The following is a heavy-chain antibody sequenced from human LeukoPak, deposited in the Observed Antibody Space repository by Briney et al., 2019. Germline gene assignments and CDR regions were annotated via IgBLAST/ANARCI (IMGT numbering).Heavy chain of an antibody. J-gene: IGHJ6*02. CDR3: ARYYNHPYYYYYYGMDV. D-gene: IGHD1-1*01. CDR1: GGSFSGYY. CDR2: INHSGST. V-gene: IGHV4-34*01. Sequence: SETLSLTCAVYGGSFSGYYWSWIRQPPGKGLEWIGEINHSGSTNYNPSLKSRVTISVDTSKNQFSLKLSSVTAADTAVYYCARYYNHPYYYYYYGMDVWGQGTTVTVSS.